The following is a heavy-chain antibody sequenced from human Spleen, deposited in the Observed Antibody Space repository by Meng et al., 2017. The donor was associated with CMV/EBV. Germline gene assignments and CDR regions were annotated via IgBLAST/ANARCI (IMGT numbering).Heavy chain of an antibody. D-gene: IGHD6-13*01. Sequence: ASGLTCNDSWMHWVRQAPGRGLVWVSRISTDGSGTTYADSVKGRFSISRDNAKNTLYLQLNSLRVEDTAVYYCASGEGGSSWYLFDAWGQGTLVTVSS. CDR1: GLTCNDSW. CDR2: ISTDGSGT. CDR3: ASGEGGSSWYLFDA. J-gene: IGHJ5*02. V-gene: IGHV3-74*01.